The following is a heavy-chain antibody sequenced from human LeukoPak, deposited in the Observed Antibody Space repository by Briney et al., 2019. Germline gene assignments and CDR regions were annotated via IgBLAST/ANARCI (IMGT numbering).Heavy chain of an antibody. CDR3: ARTLTAAGHFDY. D-gene: IGHD6-13*01. CDR2: IGSGSSYI. V-gene: IGHV3-21*06. J-gene: IGHJ4*02. CDR1: GFTFSTYN. Sequence: KTGGSLRLSCSASGFTFSTYNMNWVRQAPGKGLEWVSSIGSGSSYIYYENSVKSRFTISRDNAKNSLYLQMTSLRAEDTAVYYCARTLTAAGHFDYWGQGTLVTVSS.